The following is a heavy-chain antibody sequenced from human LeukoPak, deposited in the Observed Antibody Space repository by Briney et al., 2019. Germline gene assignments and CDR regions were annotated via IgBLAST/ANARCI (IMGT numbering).Heavy chain of an antibody. D-gene: IGHD3-22*01. J-gene: IGHJ4*02. V-gene: IGHV4-4*07. CDR3: ARADDSSGYALH. Sequence: SETLSLTCTVSGASISSYYWSWIRQPAGKGLEWIGRFYTSGSSNYNPSLKSRITMSVDTSNNQFSLKLSSVTAADTAVYYCARADDSSGYALHWGQGTLVTVSS. CDR1: GASISSYY. CDR2: FYTSGSS.